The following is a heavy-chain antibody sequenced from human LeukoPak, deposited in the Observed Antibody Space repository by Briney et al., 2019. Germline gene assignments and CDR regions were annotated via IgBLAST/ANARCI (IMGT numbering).Heavy chain of an antibody. V-gene: IGHV4-39*07. J-gene: IGHJ6*04. CDR1: GGSISSGSYY. D-gene: IGHD3-3*01. Sequence: PSETLSLTCTVSGGSISSGSYYWSWIRQPAGKGLEWIGSIYYSGSTYYNPSLKSRVTISVDTSKNQFSLKLSSVTAADTAVYYCARMGPSSYYDFWDVWGKGTTVTVSS. CDR2: IYYSGST. CDR3: ARMGPSSYYDFWDV.